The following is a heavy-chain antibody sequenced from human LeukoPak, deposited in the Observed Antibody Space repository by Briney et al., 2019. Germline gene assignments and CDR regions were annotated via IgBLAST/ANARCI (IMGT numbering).Heavy chain of an antibody. CDR2: INPSGGST. D-gene: IGHD5-18*01. Sequence: ASVKASCKPSGCTFTSYYMRWVRQAPGHRLEWRGIINPSGGSTSYAQKFQRGVTMTRDTSTSTVYMELSSLGSEDTAVYYCARIIGDCYGCQPVLDYWGQGTRVSVSS. CDR1: GCTFTSYY. J-gene: IGHJ4*02. V-gene: IGHV1-46*01. CDR3: ARIIGDCYGCQPVLDY.